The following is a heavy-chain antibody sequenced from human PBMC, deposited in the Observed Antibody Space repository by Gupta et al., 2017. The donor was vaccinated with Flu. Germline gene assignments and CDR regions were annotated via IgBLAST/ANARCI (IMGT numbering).Heavy chain of an antibody. J-gene: IGHJ4*02. CDR1: GFTFSSYA. CDR2: ISGSSSST. Sequence: EVQLLESGGGLVQPGGSLRLSCAASGFTFSSYAMSWVRQAAGKGLEWVSTISGSSSSTFYADSVKGRFTISRDNSKNTLFLQMNTLRAADTALYYCAKDLHSDGVVLRFLEWAEWGQGTLVTGSS. D-gene: IGHD3-3*01. CDR3: AKDLHSDGVVLRFLEWAE. V-gene: IGHV3-23*01.